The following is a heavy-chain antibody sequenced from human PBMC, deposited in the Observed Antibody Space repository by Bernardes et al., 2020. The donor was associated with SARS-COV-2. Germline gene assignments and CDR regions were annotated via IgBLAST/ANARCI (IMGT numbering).Heavy chain of an antibody. CDR2: ICYDGSNE. Sequence: GGSLRLSCGASGFNFNSYGMHWVRQAPGKGLEWMAGICYDGSNEYYAESVKGRFTISRDNYKNTLYLQMNNLRAEDTAMYYCTRATETACNNGICEGRWFDPWGQGTLVTVSS. J-gene: IGHJ5*02. D-gene: IGHD2-8*01. CDR3: TRATETACNNGICEGRWFDP. CDR1: GFNFNSYG. V-gene: IGHV3-33*01.